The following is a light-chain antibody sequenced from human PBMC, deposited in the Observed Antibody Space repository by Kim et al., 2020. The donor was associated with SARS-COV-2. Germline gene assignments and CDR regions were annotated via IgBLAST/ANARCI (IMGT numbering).Light chain of an antibody. CDR2: RNN. Sequence: ELTQPPSASGTPGQRVTISCSVGSSNIGSNYVYWYQHLPGTAPKLLIYRNNQRPSGVPDRFSGSKSATSASLAISGLRSEDEADYYCSAWDDSLSGYVFGSGTKVTVL. V-gene: IGLV1-47*01. CDR3: SAWDDSLSGYV. CDR1: SSNIGSNY. J-gene: IGLJ1*01.